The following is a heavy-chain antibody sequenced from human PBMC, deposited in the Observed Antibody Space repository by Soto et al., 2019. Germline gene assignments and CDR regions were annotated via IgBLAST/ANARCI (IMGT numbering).Heavy chain of an antibody. CDR2: INPSGGST. CDR1: GYTFTSYY. J-gene: IGHJ4*02. V-gene: IGHV1-46*01. Sequence: ASVKVSCKASGYTFTSYYMHWVRQAPGQGLEWMGIINPSGGSTSYAQKFQGRVTMTRDTSTSTVYMELSSLRSEDTAVYYCARDVSNCSGGSCYPTAMYYFDYWGQGTLVTVSS. D-gene: IGHD2-15*01. CDR3: ARDVSNCSGGSCYPTAMYYFDY.